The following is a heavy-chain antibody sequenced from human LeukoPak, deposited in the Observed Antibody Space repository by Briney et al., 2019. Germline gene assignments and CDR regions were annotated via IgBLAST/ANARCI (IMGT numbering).Heavy chain of an antibody. V-gene: IGHV3-23*01. CDR2: VSANGGNT. CDR1: GFTFNNYA. Sequence: GGSLRLSCAVSGFTFNNYAMDWVRQAPGKGLVWVSAVSANGGNTHYADSVRGRFTISRDNSKNTLYLQMNSLRVEDTAIYYCAKGYSSGWSEEFLDYWGQGTLVTVSS. CDR3: AKGYSSGWSEEFLDY. D-gene: IGHD6-19*01. J-gene: IGHJ4*02.